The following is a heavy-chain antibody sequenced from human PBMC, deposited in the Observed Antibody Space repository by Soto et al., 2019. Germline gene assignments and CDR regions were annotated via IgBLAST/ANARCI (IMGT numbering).Heavy chain of an antibody. Sequence: EVQLVESGGGLVQPGGSLRLSCAASGFTFSSYWMHWVRQAPGKGLVWVSRINSDGSSTSYADSVKGRFTISRDNAKNTLYRQMNCLGAEDTDVYDGVGTSLVVAAAAREDYWGQGSLVTVSS. CDR3: VGTSLVVAAAAREDY. J-gene: IGHJ4*02. D-gene: IGHD2-15*01. V-gene: IGHV3-74*01. CDR2: INSDGSST. CDR1: GFTFSSYW.